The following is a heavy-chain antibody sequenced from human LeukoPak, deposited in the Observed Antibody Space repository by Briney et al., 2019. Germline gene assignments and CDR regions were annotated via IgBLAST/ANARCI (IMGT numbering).Heavy chain of an antibody. CDR3: AREKTGTWVFSYYYGMDV. CDR1: GFTFSSYE. V-gene: IGHV3-48*03. CDR2: ISSSGSTI. J-gene: IGHJ6*02. D-gene: IGHD1-7*01. Sequence: GGSLGLSCAASGFTFSSYEMNWVRQAPGKGLEWVSYISSSGSTIYYADSVKGRFTISRDNAKNSLYLQMNSLRAEDTAVYYCAREKTGTWVFSYYYGMDVWGQGTTVTVSS.